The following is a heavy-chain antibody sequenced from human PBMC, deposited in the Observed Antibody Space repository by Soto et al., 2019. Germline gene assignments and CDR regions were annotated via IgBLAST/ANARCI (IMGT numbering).Heavy chain of an antibody. CDR1: GFTFSSYA. J-gene: IGHJ4*02. V-gene: IGHV3-23*01. CDR2: ISGSGGST. D-gene: IGHD3-10*01. CDR3: AKDKSFRGFIITHFDY. Sequence: GGSLILSCAASGFTFSSYAMSWVLQAPGKGLEWVSAISGSGGSTYYADSVKGRFTISRDNSKNTLYLQMNSLRAEDTAVYYCAKDKSFRGFIITHFDYWGQGTVVTVSS.